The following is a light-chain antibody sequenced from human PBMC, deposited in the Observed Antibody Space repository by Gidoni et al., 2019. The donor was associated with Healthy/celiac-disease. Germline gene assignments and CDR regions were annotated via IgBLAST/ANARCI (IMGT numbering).Light chain of an antibody. CDR3: QQSYSTLTWT. J-gene: IGKJ1*01. Sequence: DIQMTQSPSSLPASVGDRVTITCRASQSISSYLNWYQQKPGRAPKLLIYAASSLQSGVPSRFSGSVSGTDCTLTISSLQPEDFATYFCQQSYSTLTWTFGQGTKVEIK. CDR2: AAS. CDR1: QSISSY. V-gene: IGKV1-39*01.